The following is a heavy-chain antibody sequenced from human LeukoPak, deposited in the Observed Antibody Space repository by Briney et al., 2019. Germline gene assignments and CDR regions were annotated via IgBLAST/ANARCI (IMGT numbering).Heavy chain of an antibody. CDR1: GYTFTGYY. Sequence: ASVKVSCKASGYTFTGYYMHWVRQAPGQGLEWMGWINPNSGGTNYAQKFQGRVTMTRDTSISTAYMELSRLRSDDTAVYYCARQGPVGSSLPYYYYYMDVWGKGTTVTVSS. V-gene: IGHV1-2*02. D-gene: IGHD6-13*01. CDR3: ARQGPVGSSLPYYYYYMDV. J-gene: IGHJ6*03. CDR2: INPNSGGT.